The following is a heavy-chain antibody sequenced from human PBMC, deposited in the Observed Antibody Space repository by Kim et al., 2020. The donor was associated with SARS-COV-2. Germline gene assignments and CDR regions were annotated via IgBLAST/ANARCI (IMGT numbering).Heavy chain of an antibody. D-gene: IGHD3-22*01. Sequence: GGSLRLSCAASGCLFSSNSMTWVRQAPGKGLEWVANIKPDGGNTYYVDSVKGRFTISRDNTKNLLYLQMSGLRAEDTAVYYCARDPYDNGGYGAFDIWGLRTTVIVYS. V-gene: IGHV3-7*01. CDR1: GCLFSSNS. CDR2: IKPDGGNT. J-gene: IGHJ3*02. CDR3: ARDPYDNGGYGAFDI.